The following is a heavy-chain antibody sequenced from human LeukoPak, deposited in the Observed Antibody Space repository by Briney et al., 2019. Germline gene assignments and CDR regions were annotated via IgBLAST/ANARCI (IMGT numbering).Heavy chain of an antibody. CDR2: ISFDGSDK. CDR3: ARAHSYYYYMDV. CDR1: GFTFRDYA. Sequence: GGSLRLSCAASGFTFRDYAMHWVRQAPGKGLEWVAVISFDGSDKYYADSVRGRFTISRDNAKNSLYLQMNSLRAEDTAVYYCARAHSYYYYMDVWGKGTTVTVSS. V-gene: IGHV3-30*04. J-gene: IGHJ6*03.